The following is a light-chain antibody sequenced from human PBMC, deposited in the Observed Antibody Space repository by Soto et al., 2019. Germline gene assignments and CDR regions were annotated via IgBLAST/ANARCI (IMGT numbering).Light chain of an antibody. CDR3: LQYGRART. Sequence: ASQSVSNNYLAWYQQKPGQAPRLLIHGASNRATGIPDRFSGSGSFTDHTPANDRRERAEHAVYTGLQYGRARTSGPGTEVDIK. J-gene: IGKJ1*01. CDR2: GAS. CDR1: QSVSNNY. V-gene: IGKV3-20*01.